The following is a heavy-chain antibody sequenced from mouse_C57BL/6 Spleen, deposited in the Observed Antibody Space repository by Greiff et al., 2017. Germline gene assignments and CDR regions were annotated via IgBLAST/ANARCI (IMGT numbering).Heavy chain of an antibody. J-gene: IGHJ2*01. V-gene: IGHV5-9*01. CDR1: GFTFSSYT. CDR2: ISGGGGNT. Sequence: EVQRVESGGGLVKPGGSLKLSCAASGFTFSSYTMSWVRQTPEKRLEWVATISGGGGNTYYPDSVKGRFTISRDNAKNTLYLQMSSLRSEDTALYYCARVPYYDYYSLYYFDYWGQGTTLTVSS. CDR3: ARVPYYDYYSLYYFDY. D-gene: IGHD2-4*01.